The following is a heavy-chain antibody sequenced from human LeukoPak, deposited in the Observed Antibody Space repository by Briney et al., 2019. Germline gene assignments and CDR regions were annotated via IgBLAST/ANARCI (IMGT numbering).Heavy chain of an antibody. CDR3: ARWTTEDSFDI. CDR1: GYSFTCYW. CDR2: IYPGDSDT. V-gene: IGHV5-51*01. Sequence: GESLKISCKGSGYSFTCYWIGWVRQMPGKGLEWMGIIYPGDSDTRYRPSFQGQVTISADKSINTAYLQWSSLKASDTAMYYCARWTTEDSFDIWGQGTMVTVSS. D-gene: IGHD4-17*01. J-gene: IGHJ3*02.